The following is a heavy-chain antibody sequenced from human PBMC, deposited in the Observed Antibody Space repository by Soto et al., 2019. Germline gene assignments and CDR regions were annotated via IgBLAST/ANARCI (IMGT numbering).Heavy chain of an antibody. V-gene: IGHV4-59*01. Sequence: TSETLSLTCTVSGGSISSYYWSWIRQPPGKGLEWIGYIYYSGSTNYNPSLKSRVTISVDTSKNQFSLKLSSVTAADTAVYYCAREWLGKFDYWGQGTLVTVSS. CDR2: IYYSGST. CDR1: GGSISSYY. D-gene: IGHD3-10*01. CDR3: AREWLGKFDY. J-gene: IGHJ4*02.